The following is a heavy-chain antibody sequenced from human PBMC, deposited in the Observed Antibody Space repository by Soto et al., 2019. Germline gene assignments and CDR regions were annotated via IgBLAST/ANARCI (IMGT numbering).Heavy chain of an antibody. CDR2: IHHSGAT. Sequence: QVQLQESGPGLVQPSGTLSLTCAVSGDSITGDEWWSWVRQPPGKGLEWIGEIHHSGATHYNPSLKSRVTISIDKSKNQFSLKLNSVTAADTAMFYCATQGFYRMGVWGRGTTVTVSS. J-gene: IGHJ6*02. CDR1: GDSITGDEW. CDR3: ATQGFYRMGV. V-gene: IGHV4-4*02.